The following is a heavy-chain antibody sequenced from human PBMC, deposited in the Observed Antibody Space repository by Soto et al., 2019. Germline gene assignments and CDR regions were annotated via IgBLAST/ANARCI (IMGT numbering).Heavy chain of an antibody. CDR3: SRDYDKSGHEYFDP. CDR2: IDPKSGGT. J-gene: IGHJ5*02. Sequence: ASVKVSCKASGYSVTGHYMHWVRQAPGQGLVWMGWIDPKSGGTNYAQKFQDRVTMTTDTSISTAYMDLSRLRSHDTAVYYCSRDYDKSGHEYFDPWGQGPMVTVSS. CDR1: GYSVTGHY. D-gene: IGHD3-22*01. V-gene: IGHV1-2*02.